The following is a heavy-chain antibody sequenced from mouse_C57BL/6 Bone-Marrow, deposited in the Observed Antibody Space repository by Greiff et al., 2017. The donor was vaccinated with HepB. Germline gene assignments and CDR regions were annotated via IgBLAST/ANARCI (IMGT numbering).Heavy chain of an antibody. J-gene: IGHJ2*01. V-gene: IGHV7-1*01. CDR3: ARANYGNYDY. CDR2: SRNKANDYTT. Sequence: EVMLVESGGGLVQSGRSLRLSCATSGFTFSDFYMEWVRQAPGKGLEWIAASRNKANDYTTEYSASVKGRFIVSRDTSQSILYLQMNALRAEDTAIYYCARANYGNYDYWGQGTTLTVSS. D-gene: IGHD2-1*01. CDR1: GFTFSDFY.